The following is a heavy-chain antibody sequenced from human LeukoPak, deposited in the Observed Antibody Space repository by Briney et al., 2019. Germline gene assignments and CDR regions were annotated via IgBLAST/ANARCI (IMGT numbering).Heavy chain of an antibody. CDR2: MNPNSGNT. D-gene: IGHD2-2*01. V-gene: IGHV1-8*03. CDR3: ARARRIVVVPAASRDNYYYYMDV. J-gene: IGHJ6*03. Sequence: ASVKVSCKASGYTFTSYDINWVRQATGQGLEWMGWMNPNSGNTGYAQKFQGIVTITRNTSISTAYMELSSRGSEDTAVYYCARARRIVVVPAASRDNYYYYMDVWGKGTTVTVSS. CDR1: GYTFTSYD.